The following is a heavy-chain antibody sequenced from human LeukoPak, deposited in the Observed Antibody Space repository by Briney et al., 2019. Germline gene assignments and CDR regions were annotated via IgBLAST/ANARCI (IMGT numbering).Heavy chain of an antibody. CDR1: GFTFSSYA. V-gene: IGHV3-23*01. D-gene: IGHD2-2*02. Sequence: PGGSLRLSCAASGFTFSSYAMSWVRQAPGKGLEWVSAISGSGGSTYYADSVKGRFTISRDNSKNTLYLQMNSLRAEDTAVYYCAKDPDHQLLYPPYYWGQGTLVTVSS. CDR3: AKDPDHQLLYPPYY. J-gene: IGHJ4*02. CDR2: ISGSGGST.